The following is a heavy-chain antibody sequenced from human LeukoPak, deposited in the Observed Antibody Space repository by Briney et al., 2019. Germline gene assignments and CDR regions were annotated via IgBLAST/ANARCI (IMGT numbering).Heavy chain of an antibody. CDR2: INPNSGGT. Sequence: ASVKVSCKASGYTVTCYYMHWVRQAPGQGLEWMEWINPNSGGTNYAQKFQGRVTITRDTSISTAYMELSRLRSDDTAVYYCARDRIVVVPAAIHDYYYGMDVWGQGTTVTVSS. CDR3: ARDRIVVVPAAIHDYYYGMDV. CDR1: GYTVTCYY. J-gene: IGHJ6*02. D-gene: IGHD2-2*01. V-gene: IGHV1-2*02.